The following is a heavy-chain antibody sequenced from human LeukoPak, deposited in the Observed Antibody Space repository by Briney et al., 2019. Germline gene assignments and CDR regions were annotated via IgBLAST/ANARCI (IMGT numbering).Heavy chain of an antibody. CDR3: ASLRDSSGFYSRL. CDR1: GGSISSSGYY. Sequence: SETLSLTCTVSGGSISSSGYYLGWVRPPPGKGLEWIVNIYYGANPYYHPSLKSRVTISVDTSKTQFSLQLTSVTAAHTAVYYCASLRDSSGFYSRLWGQGPLVTVSS. V-gene: IGHV4-39*01. D-gene: IGHD3-22*01. CDR2: IYYGANP. J-gene: IGHJ4*02.